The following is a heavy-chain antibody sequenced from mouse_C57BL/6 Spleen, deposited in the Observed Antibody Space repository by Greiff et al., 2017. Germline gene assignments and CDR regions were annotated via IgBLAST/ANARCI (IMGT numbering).Heavy chain of an antibody. V-gene: IGHV7-3*01. CDR3: AGYAYGSYYYAMDY. D-gene: IGHD1-1*01. J-gene: IGHJ4*01. Sequence: EVKLVESGGGLVQPGGSLSLSCAASGFTFTDYYMSWVRQPPGKDLEWLGFIRNKANGYTTKYSASVKGRFTISRYNSQSILYLHMNALRAEDSATYYCAGYAYGSYYYAMDYWGQGTSVTVSS. CDR2: IRNKANGYTT. CDR1: GFTFTDYY.